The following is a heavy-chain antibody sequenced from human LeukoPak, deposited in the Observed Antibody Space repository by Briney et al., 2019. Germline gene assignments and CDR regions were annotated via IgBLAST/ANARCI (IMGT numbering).Heavy chain of an antibody. CDR3: ARNYGGNSGAAGD. V-gene: IGHV3-23*01. D-gene: IGHD4-23*01. CDR1: GFTFSSYA. CDR2: ISDNGGST. J-gene: IGHJ4*02. Sequence: GGSLRLSCAASGFTFSSYAMSWVRQAPGKGLEWVSVISDNGGSTYYADSVKGRFTISRDNSKNTLYLQMNSLRAEDTAVYYCARNYGGNSGAAGDWGQGTLVTVSS.